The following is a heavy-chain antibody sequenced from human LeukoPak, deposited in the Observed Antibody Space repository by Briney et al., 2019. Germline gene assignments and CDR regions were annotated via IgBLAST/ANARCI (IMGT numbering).Heavy chain of an antibody. CDR1: GGSISSSSYY. CDR3: AREYDGGNFGY. J-gene: IGHJ4*02. CDR2: IYYSGST. D-gene: IGHD4-23*01. Sequence: KPSETLSLTCTVSGGSISSSSYYWGWIRQPPGKGLEWIGSIYYSGSTYYNPSLKSRVTISVDTSKNQFSLKLSSVTAADTAVYYCAREYDGGNFGYWGQGTLVTVSS. V-gene: IGHV4-39*07.